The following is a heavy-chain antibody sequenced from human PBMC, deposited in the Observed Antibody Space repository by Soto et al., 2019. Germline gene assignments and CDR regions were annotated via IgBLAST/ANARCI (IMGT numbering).Heavy chain of an antibody. CDR3: ARFSGSFIRYFDY. CDR1: GGSISSYY. V-gene: IGHV4-59*01. Sequence: SETLSLTCTVSGGSISSYYWSWIRQPPGKGLEWIGYIYYSGSTNYNPSLKSRVTISVDTSKNQISLKLSSVTAADTAVYYCARFSGSFIRYFDYWGQGTLVTVSS. D-gene: IGHD1-26*01. J-gene: IGHJ4*02. CDR2: IYYSGST.